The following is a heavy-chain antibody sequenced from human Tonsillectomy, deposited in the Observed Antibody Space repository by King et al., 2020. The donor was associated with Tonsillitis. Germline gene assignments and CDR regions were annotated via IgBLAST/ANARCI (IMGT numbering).Heavy chain of an antibody. CDR1: GGSVSSGSYY. J-gene: IGHJ4*02. Sequence: QLQESGPGLVKPSETLSLTCTVSGGSVSSGSYYWSWIRQPPGKGLEWIGYIYYSGSTNYNPSLKSRVTISVDTSKSQFSLKLSSVTAADTARYYCAREDPYDSSGYYYGEYFDYWGQGTLVTVAS. CDR3: AREDPYDSSGYYYGEYFDY. V-gene: IGHV4-61*01. CDR2: IYYSGST. D-gene: IGHD3-22*01.